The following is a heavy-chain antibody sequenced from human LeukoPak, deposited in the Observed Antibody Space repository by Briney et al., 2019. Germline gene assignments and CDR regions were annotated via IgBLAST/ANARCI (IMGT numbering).Heavy chain of an antibody. D-gene: IGHD2-15*01. V-gene: IGHV3-21*01. CDR2: ISGSGGSR. CDR3: ARPLGYCSGGSCYPFDY. Sequence: PGGSLRLSCAASGFTFSSYAMTWVRQAPGKGLEWVSSISGSGGSRDYADSVKGRFTISRDNDKNSLYLQMNSLRAEDTAVYYCARPLGYCSGGSCYPFDYWGQGTLVTVSS. J-gene: IGHJ4*02. CDR1: GFTFSSYA.